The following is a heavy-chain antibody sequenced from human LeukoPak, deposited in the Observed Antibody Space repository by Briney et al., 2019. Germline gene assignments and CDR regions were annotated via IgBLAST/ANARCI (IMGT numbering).Heavy chain of an antibody. J-gene: IGHJ4*02. D-gene: IGHD4-17*01. Sequence: GGSLRLSCAASGFTLSSYWMSWVRQAPGKGLEWVSYISSSVSTIYYADSVKGRFTISRDNAKNSLYLQMNSLRAEDTAVYYCARDRRLTVTTHCWGQGTLVTVSS. CDR1: GFTLSSYW. V-gene: IGHV3-48*04. CDR3: ARDRRLTVTTHC. CDR2: ISSSVSTI.